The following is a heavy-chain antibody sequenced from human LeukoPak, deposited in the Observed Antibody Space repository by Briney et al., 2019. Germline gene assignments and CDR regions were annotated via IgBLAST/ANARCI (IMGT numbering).Heavy chain of an antibody. D-gene: IGHD5-12*01. Sequence: SETLSLTCTVSGGSISSYYWSWIRQPPGKGLEWIGYIYTSGSTNNNPSLKSRVTISVDTSKNQFSLKLSSVTAADTAVYYCATFRGGYESDYFDYWGQGTLVTVSS. CDR3: ATFRGGYESDYFDY. J-gene: IGHJ4*02. CDR2: IYTSGST. CDR1: GGSISSYY. V-gene: IGHV4-4*09.